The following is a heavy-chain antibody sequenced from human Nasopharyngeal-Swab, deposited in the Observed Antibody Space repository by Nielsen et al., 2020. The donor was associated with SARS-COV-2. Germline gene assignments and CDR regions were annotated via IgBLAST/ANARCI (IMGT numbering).Heavy chain of an antibody. CDR3: ASERGHYYDSSGYLDY. Sequence: SPKTPFASSGFTFSSYVMHWVRQAPGKGLEWEAVKSYDGSNKYYADSVKGRFTIPRDNSKNTLYLQMNSLRAEDTAVYYCASERGHYYDSSGYLDYWGQGTLVTVSS. V-gene: IGHV3-30*03. J-gene: IGHJ4*02. CDR2: KSYDGSNK. CDR1: GFTFSSYV. D-gene: IGHD3-22*01.